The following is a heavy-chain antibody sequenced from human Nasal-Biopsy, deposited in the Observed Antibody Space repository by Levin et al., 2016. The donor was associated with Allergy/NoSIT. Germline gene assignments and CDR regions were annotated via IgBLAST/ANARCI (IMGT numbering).Heavy chain of an antibody. Sequence: SETLSLTCTVSGGSMRNGGYYWSWIRQHPGKALEWIGYIYHSGSTYYNPSLQSRVTISVDTSKNQLSLKLSSVTAADTAVYYCATVGWGRDMATMGGYYFDHWGQGTLVTVSS. V-gene: IGHV4-31*03. CDR3: ATVGWGRDMATMGGYYFDH. D-gene: IGHD5-24*01. CDR1: GGSMRNGGYY. J-gene: IGHJ4*02. CDR2: IYHSGST.